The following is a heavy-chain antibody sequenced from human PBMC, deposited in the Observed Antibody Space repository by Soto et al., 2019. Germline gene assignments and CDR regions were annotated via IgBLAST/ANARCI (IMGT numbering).Heavy chain of an antibody. D-gene: IGHD3-9*01. J-gene: IGHJ5*02. CDR3: AKIPGRYYDISTGDAGPWTGLNWFDP. Sequence: GGSLRLSCAASGFTFSSYGMHWVRQAPGKGLEWVAVISYDGSNKYYADSVKGRFTISRDNSKNTLYLQMNSLTAEDTAVYYCAKIPGRYYDISTGDAGPWTGLNWFDPWGQVTLVTVSS. V-gene: IGHV3-30*18. CDR1: GFTFSSYG. CDR2: ISYDGSNK.